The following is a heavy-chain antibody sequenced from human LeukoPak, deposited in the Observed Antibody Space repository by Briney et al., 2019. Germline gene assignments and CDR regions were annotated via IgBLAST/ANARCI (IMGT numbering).Heavy chain of an antibody. Sequence: SETLSLTCTVSGDSGSSSYWSWIRQPAGKGLEWIGRVYISGSTNYNPSLKSRVTMSVDTSKNQFSLRLSSVTAADTAVYFCARVDPHNWFDPWGQGTLVTVSS. V-gene: IGHV4-4*07. CDR3: ARVDPHNWFDP. CDR2: VYISGST. J-gene: IGHJ5*02. CDR1: GDSGSSSY. D-gene: IGHD3-9*01.